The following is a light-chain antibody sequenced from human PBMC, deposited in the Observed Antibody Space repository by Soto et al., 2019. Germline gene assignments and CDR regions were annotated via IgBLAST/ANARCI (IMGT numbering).Light chain of an antibody. Sequence: QLVLTQPPSASGTPGQRVTISCSGSSSNIGSNPVNWFQQVPGTAPKILIYTDDQRPSGVPDRFSGSKSGTSASLAISGLQSEDEADYYCASWDDNLNGPVFGRGTKLTVL. J-gene: IGLJ2*01. V-gene: IGLV1-44*01. CDR1: SSNIGSNP. CDR3: ASWDDNLNGPV. CDR2: TDD.